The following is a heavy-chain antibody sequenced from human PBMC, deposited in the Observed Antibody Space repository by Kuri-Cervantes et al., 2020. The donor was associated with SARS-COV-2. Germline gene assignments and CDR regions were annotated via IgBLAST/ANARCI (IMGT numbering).Heavy chain of an antibody. V-gene: IGHV4-34*01. CDR1: GGSFSGYY. D-gene: IGHD2-15*01. CDR3: ARMDIVVVVAAIGACDI. CDR2: INHSGST. Sequence: GSLRLSCAVYGGSFSGYYRSWIRQPPGKGLEWIGEINHSGSTNSNPSLKSRVNISVDTAKNKFSLKMSYVTAEETDVYYCARMDIVVVVAAIGACDIWGQGTMVTVSS. J-gene: IGHJ3*02.